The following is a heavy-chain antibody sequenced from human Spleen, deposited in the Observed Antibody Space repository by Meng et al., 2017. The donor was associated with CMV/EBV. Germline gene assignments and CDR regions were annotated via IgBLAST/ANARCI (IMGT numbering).Heavy chain of an antibody. V-gene: IGHV3-7*01. CDR2: IKQDETEK. D-gene: IGHD5-12*01. J-gene: IGHJ4*02. Sequence: GESLKISCAASGFTFESYWMTWVRQAPGRGLEWVANIKQDETEKYYVDSVKGRFTISRDNAQNSLYLQMNSLKAEDTAVYYCARARRGIVAGFDSWGQGTLVTVSS. CDR1: GFTFESYW. CDR3: ARARRGIVAGFDS.